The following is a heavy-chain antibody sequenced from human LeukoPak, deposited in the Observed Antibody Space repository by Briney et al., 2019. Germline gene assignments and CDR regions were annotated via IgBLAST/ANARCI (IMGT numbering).Heavy chain of an antibody. Sequence: PGGSLRLSCAASGFTFSSYAMHWVRQAPGKGLEWVAVISYDGSNKYYADSVKGRFTISRDNSKNTLYLQMNSLRAEDTAVYYCANPRGDYGAGAENWFDPWGQGTLVTVSS. D-gene: IGHD4-17*01. CDR2: ISYDGSNK. J-gene: IGHJ5*02. V-gene: IGHV3-30-3*01. CDR1: GFTFSSYA. CDR3: ANPRGDYGAGAENWFDP.